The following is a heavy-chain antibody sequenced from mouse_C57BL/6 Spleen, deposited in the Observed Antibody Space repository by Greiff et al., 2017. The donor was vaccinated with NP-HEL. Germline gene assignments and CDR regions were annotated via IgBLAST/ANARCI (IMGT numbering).Heavy chain of an antibody. V-gene: IGHV5-9*01. D-gene: IGHD1-1*01. J-gene: IGHJ2*01. CDR2: ISGGGGNT. CDR3: ARHGTVVEYYFDY. CDR1: GFTFSSYT. Sequence: DVMLVESGGGLVKPGGSLKLSCAASGFTFSSYTMSWVRQTPEKRLEWVATISGGGGNTYYPDSVKGRFTISRDNAKNTLYLQMSSLRSEDTALYYCARHGTVVEYYFDYWGQGTTLTVSS.